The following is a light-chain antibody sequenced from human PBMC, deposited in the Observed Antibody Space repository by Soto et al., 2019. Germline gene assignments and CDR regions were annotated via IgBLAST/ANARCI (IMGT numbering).Light chain of an antibody. V-gene: IGKV3-20*01. Sequence: EIVLTKSPGTLSLSPGERATLACRASQSVSSSYLAWYQQKPVQAPRPLIDGASSRATGIPYRFSGSGSGTDFTLTIRILEPEDFAIYYCQQYGSSPLYTFGQGTKLE. CDR2: GAS. CDR1: QSVSSSY. J-gene: IGKJ2*01. CDR3: QQYGSSPLYT.